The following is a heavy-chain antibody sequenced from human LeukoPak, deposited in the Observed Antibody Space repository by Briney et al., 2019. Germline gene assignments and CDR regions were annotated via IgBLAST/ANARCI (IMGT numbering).Heavy chain of an antibody. CDR2: IRGAGSST. CDR1: GFTFSTYA. D-gene: IGHD3-22*01. V-gene: IGHV3-23*01. CDR3: AKDTSAYLPGKEFDS. J-gene: IGHJ4*02. Sequence: GGSLKLSCSTSGFTFSTYAMSWVRLAPGKGLEWVSGIRGAGSSTYYADSVKGRFTISRDNSRNTLYLQMNSLRAEDTATYYCAKDTSAYLPGKEFDSWGQGTLVTVSS.